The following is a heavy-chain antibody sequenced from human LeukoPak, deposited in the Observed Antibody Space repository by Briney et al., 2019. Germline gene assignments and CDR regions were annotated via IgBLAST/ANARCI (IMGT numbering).Heavy chain of an antibody. CDR1: GFTVSAYA. CDR2: IYDDNT. J-gene: IGHJ4*02. V-gene: IGHV3-23*01. Sequence: GGSLRLSCAASGFTVSAYAMAWVRQAPGKGLEWVSTIYDDNTYYADSVKGRFAISTDNSKNTLYLQVNSLRVEDTAVYFCAARKVRGVWFYLDYWGQGTLVTVSS. D-gene: IGHD3-10*01. CDR3: AARKVRGVWFYLDY.